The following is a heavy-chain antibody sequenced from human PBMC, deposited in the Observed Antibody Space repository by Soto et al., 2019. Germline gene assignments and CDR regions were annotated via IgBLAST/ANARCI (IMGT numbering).Heavy chain of an antibody. CDR2: IYYSGST. Sequence: SETLSLTCTVSGGSISSYYWSWIRQPPGKGLEWIGYIYYSGSTNYNPSLKSRVTISVDTSKNQFSLKLSSVTAADTAVYYCARHGGAYCGGDCYSFDYWGQGTMVTVSS. D-gene: IGHD2-21*01. V-gene: IGHV4-59*08. CDR1: GGSISSYY. J-gene: IGHJ4*02. CDR3: ARHGGAYCGGDCYSFDY.